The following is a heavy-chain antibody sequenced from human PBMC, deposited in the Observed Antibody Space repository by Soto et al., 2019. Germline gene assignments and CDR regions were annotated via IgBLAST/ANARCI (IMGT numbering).Heavy chain of an antibody. V-gene: IGHV3-48*02. CDR2: ISISSVHK. D-gene: IGHD3-10*01. CDR1: GFSFSNHH. CDR3: ARDIWEYGSNWFDP. Sequence: EVQLVEFGGGLVQPGGSLRLSCVGSGFSFSNHHMNWIRQAPGKGLEWVSYISISSVHKYYADSVRGRFTVSRDNAKNSLYLQMNSLRDEDTAVYYCARDIWEYGSNWFDPWGQGTLVTVSS. J-gene: IGHJ5*02.